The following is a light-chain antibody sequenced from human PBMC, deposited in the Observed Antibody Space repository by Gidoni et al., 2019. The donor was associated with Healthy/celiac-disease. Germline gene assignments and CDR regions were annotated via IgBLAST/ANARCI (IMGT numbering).Light chain of an antibody. Sequence: QSALTQPPSASGSPGQSVTISCTGTSSDVGGYNYVSWYQQHPGKAPKLMIYEVSKRPSGVPDRFSGSKSGNTASLTVSGLQAEDEADYYGSSYAGSTPYVFGTGTKVTVL. V-gene: IGLV2-8*01. J-gene: IGLJ1*01. CDR2: EVS. CDR1: SSDVGGYNY. CDR3: SSYAGSTPYV.